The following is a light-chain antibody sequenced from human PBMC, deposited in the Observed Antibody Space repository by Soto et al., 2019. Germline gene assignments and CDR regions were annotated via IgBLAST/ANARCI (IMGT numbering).Light chain of an antibody. CDR2: GAS. J-gene: IGKJ1*01. CDR1: QSVSSN. V-gene: IGKV3-15*01. Sequence: EIVMTQSPATLSVSPGERATLSCRASQSVSSNLAWYQQKPGQAPRLLIYGASTRATGIPARFSGSGSGTVFTLTISTLQSEDFAVYYCQQYNNWPRTVGQGTKVEIK. CDR3: QQYNNWPRT.